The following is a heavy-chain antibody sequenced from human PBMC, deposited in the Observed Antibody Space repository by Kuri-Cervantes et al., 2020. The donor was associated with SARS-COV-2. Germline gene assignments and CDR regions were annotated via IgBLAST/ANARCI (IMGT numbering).Heavy chain of an antibody. J-gene: IGHJ5*02. CDR2: IDWDDDK. V-gene: IGHV2-70*01. CDR1: GFSLSTSGVG. Sequence: SGPTLVKPTQTLTLTCTFSGFSLSTSGVGVGWIRQPPGKALEWLALIDWDDDKYYSTSLKTRLTISKDTSKNQVVLTMTNMDPVDTATYYCARTVDYGDTNWFDPWGQGTLVTVSS. D-gene: IGHD4-17*01. CDR3: ARTVDYGDTNWFDP.